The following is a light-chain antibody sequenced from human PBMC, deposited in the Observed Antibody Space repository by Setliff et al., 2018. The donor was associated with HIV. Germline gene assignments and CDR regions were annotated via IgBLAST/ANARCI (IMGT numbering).Light chain of an antibody. V-gene: IGLV2-14*02. J-gene: IGLJ1*01. CDR1: RSDIGTYDL. Sequence: QSVLTQPASVSGSPGQSSTISCTGTRSDIGTYDLVSWYRQYPGKAPKLIIYEVNRRPAGVSDRLSGSKSGNTASLTISGLRAEDEGDYFCTSYTSSDTYVFGTGTKVTVL. CDR3: TSYTSSDTYV. CDR2: EVN.